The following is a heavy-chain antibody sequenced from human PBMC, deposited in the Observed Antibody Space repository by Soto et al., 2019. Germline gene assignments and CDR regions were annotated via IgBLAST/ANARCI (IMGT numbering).Heavy chain of an antibody. J-gene: IGHJ4*02. V-gene: IGHV3-21*01. D-gene: IGHD3-22*01. CDR3: ARSRGSGSQGEFYFDY. CDR2: ISSSSSYI. CDR1: GFTFSSYS. Sequence: AGGSLRLSCAASGFTFSSYSMNGVRQAPGKGLEWVSSISSSSSYIYYADSVKGRFTISRDNAKNSLYLQMNSLRAEDTAVYYCARSRGSGSQGEFYFDYWGQGTLVTVSS.